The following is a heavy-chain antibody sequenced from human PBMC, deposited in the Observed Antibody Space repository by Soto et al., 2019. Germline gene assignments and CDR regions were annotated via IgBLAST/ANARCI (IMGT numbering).Heavy chain of an antibody. CDR3: ANYYYDSGGNFTNYHYGMDV. V-gene: IGHV1-69*05. D-gene: IGHD3-22*01. J-gene: IGHJ6*02. CDR2: IIPIFGNA. CDR1: GGTFSSYA. Sequence: SVKVSCKASGGTFSSYAISWVRQAPGQGLEWMGGIIPIFGNANYAQKFQGRVTITTDTSTSTAYMELSSLRSEDTAVYYCANYYYDSGGNFTNYHYGMDVWGQGTTVTVSS.